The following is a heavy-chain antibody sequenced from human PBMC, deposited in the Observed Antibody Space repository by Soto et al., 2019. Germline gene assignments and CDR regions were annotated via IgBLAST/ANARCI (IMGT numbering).Heavy chain of an antibody. J-gene: IGHJ4*02. D-gene: IGHD6-13*01. CDR1: GGSISSNY. V-gene: IGHV4-59*01. Sequence: SETLSLTCTVSGGSISSNYWTWIRQPPGKGLEWIGYVYNSGSTNYNPSLKSRVTISEDTSKSQFSLKVNSMTAADTAVYYCARYRREAVAGYTLENSGQEILLTVSS. CDR2: VYNSGST. CDR3: ARYRREAVAGYTLEN.